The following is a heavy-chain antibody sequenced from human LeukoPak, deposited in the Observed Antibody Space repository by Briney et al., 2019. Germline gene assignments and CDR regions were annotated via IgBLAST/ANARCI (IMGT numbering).Heavy chain of an antibody. CDR3: ARDHQQLVPNDAFDI. Sequence: ASVKVSCKASGYTFTSYGISWVRQAPGQGLEWMGWISAYNGNTNYAQKLQGRVTMTTDTSTSTAYMELRSLRSDDTAVYYRARDHQQLVPNDAFDIWGQGTMVTVSS. CDR1: GYTFTSYG. CDR2: ISAYNGNT. V-gene: IGHV1-18*01. D-gene: IGHD6-13*01. J-gene: IGHJ3*02.